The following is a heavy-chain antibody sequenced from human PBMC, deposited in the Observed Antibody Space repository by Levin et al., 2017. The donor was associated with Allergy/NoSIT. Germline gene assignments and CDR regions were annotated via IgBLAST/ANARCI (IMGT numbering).Heavy chain of an antibody. CDR1: GYTFTNFG. D-gene: IGHD3-10*01. CDR3: AAFISLVRGVPKSYFDY. J-gene: IGHJ4*02. Sequence: ASVKVSCKASGYTFTNFGINWVRQAPGQGLEWMGWISAHNGNTNFAQKFQGRVTMTTDTSTRKAYMELRSLRSDDTAVYYCAAFISLVRGVPKSYFDYWGQGTLVTVSS. CDR2: ISAHNGNT. V-gene: IGHV1-18*01.